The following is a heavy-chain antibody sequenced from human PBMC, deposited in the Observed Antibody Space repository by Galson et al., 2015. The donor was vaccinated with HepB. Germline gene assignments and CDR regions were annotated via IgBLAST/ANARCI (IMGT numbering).Heavy chain of an antibody. V-gene: IGHV3-23*01. J-gene: IGHJ4*02. D-gene: IGHD5-12*01. Sequence: SLRLSCAASGFTFSSYGMSWVRQAPGKGPEWVSGSNGSGALTYYVDSVKGRFTISRDNSRNTLYLQMNSLRVEDTAVYYCAKRGGYPGFDHWGQGTLVTVSS. CDR3: AKRGGYPGFDH. CDR1: GFTFSSYG. CDR2: SNGSGALT.